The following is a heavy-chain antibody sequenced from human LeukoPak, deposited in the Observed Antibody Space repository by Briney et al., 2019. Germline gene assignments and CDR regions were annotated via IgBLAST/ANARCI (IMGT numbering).Heavy chain of an antibody. Sequence: PGGSLRLSCAASGFTFSSYGMHWVRQAPGKGLEWVAVISYDGSNKYYADSVKSRFTISRDNSKNTLYLQMNSLRAEDTAVYYCAKDRGSSSRWFDPWGQGTLVTVSS. CDR3: AKDRGSSSRWFDP. CDR1: GFTFSSYG. D-gene: IGHD6-6*01. CDR2: ISYDGSNK. J-gene: IGHJ5*02. V-gene: IGHV3-30*18.